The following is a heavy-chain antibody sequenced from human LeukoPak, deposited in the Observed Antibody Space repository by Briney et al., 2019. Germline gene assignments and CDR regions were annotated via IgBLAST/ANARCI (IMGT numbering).Heavy chain of an antibody. V-gene: IGHV1-2*02. CDR2: INPNSGGT. J-gene: IGHJ5*02. D-gene: IGHD3-9*01. CDR1: GCTFTGSY. Sequence: GASVKVSCKASGCTFTGSYMHWVRQAPGQGLEWMGWINPNSGGTNYAQKSQGRVTMTRDTSISTAYMELSRLRSDDTAVYYCARVKSGTARTRFYSVFDPWGQGTLVTVSS. CDR3: ARVKSGTARTRFYSVFDP.